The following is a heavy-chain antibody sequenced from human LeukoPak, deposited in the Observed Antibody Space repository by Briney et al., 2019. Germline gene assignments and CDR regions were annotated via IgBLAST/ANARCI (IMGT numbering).Heavy chain of an antibody. V-gene: IGHV4-38-2*02. CDR2: IYFSGST. CDR3: ASVDYGDLQYYFDY. CDR1: GYSISSGYY. D-gene: IGHD4-17*01. Sequence: PSETLSLTCTVSGYSISSGYYWGWIRQPPGKGLEWIGSIYFSGSTYYNPSLKSRVTISVDTSKNQFSLKLSSVTAADTAVYYCASVDYGDLQYYFDYWGQGTLVTVSS. J-gene: IGHJ4*02.